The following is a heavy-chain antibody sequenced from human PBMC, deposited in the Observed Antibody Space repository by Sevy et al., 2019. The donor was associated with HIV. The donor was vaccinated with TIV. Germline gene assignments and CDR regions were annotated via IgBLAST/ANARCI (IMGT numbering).Heavy chain of an antibody. CDR3: AGDGGYSIKWYPLY. V-gene: IGHV3-30-3*01. CDR2: ISYEGTET. D-gene: IGHD1-26*01. Sequence: GGSLRLSCAASGFAFSTHAMHWVRQAPGKGLEWVAVISYEGTETFYAASVEGRFTISRDNSKNMLSLKINSLKPEDTAVYYCAGDGGYSIKWYPLYWGHGTLVTVSS. J-gene: IGHJ4*01. CDR1: GFAFSTHA.